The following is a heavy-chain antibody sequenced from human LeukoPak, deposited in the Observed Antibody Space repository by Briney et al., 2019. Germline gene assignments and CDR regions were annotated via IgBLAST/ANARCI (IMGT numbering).Heavy chain of an antibody. D-gene: IGHD2-15*01. CDR3: AAGSSYSLYYYYNMDV. J-gene: IGHJ6*03. Sequence: SVKVSCKASGFAFSSSAMQWMRQARGQRLEWIGWIVVGSSDTKYAQKFQERVTITRDMSTSTAYMELSSLRSEDTAAYYCAAGSSYSLYYYYNMDVWGKGTTVTVSS. CDR1: GFAFSSSA. CDR2: IVVGSSDT. V-gene: IGHV1-58*02.